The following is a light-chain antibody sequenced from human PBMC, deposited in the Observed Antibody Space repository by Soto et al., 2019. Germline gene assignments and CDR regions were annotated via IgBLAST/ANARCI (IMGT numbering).Light chain of an antibody. V-gene: IGKV3-15*01. Sequence: MTQSPSSLSASVGDRVTITCRASQDISNYLAWYQQKPGQAPRLLIYGASTRATGIPARFSGSGSGTEFTLTISSLQSEDFAVYYCQQYNNWPPITFGQGTRLEIK. CDR1: QDISNY. CDR3: QQYNNWPPIT. CDR2: GAS. J-gene: IGKJ5*01.